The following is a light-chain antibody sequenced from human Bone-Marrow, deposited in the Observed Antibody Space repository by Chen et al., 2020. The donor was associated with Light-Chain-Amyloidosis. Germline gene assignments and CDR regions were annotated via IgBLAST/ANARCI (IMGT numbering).Light chain of an antibody. CDR2: EVS. CDR3: MQGTHWPWT. Sequence: DVVMTQSPLSLPVTLGQPASISCRSSHSLVYSDGNTFLSWFHQRPGQSPRRLIYEVSKRDSGVPDSFSGSGSGTDFTLKISRVEAEDVGVYYCMQGTHWPWTFGQWTKVEIK. J-gene: IGKJ1*01. V-gene: IGKV2-30*01. CDR1: HSLVYSDGNTF.